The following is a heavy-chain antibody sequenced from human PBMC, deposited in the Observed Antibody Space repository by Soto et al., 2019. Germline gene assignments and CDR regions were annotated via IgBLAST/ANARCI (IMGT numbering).Heavy chain of an antibody. CDR3: ARDNILGILYGGMDV. D-gene: IGHD3-3*01. V-gene: IGHV4-59*12. CDR2: IYYSGST. CDR1: GGSISSYY. J-gene: IGHJ6*02. Sequence: SETLSLTCTVSGGSISSYYWSWIRQPPGKGLEWIGNIYYSGSTNYNPSLKSRVTISVDTSKNQFSLKLSSVTAADTAVYYCARDNILGILYGGMDVWGQGTTVTVSS.